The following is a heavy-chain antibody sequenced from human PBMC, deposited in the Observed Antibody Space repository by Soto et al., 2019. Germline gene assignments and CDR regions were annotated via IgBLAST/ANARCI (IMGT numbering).Heavy chain of an antibody. CDR2: ISGSGGST. CDR1: GFTFSSYA. Sequence: GGSLRLSCAASGFTFSSYAMSWVRQASGKGLEWASAISGSGGSTYYADSVKGRFTISRDNSKNTLYLQMNSLRAEDTAVYYCAKGYYYDSSGYFDYWGQGTLVTVSS. D-gene: IGHD3-22*01. CDR3: AKGYYYDSSGYFDY. J-gene: IGHJ4*02. V-gene: IGHV3-23*01.